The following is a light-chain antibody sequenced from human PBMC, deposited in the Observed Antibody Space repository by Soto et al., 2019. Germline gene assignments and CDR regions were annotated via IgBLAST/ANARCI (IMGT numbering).Light chain of an antibody. CDR1: QSVSSN. J-gene: IGKJ2*01. V-gene: IGKV3-15*01. Sequence: EIVMTQSPATLSVSPGERATLSCRPSQSVSSNLAWYQQKPGQAPRLLIYGASTRATGIPARFSGSGSGTEFTLTISSRQSEDFAVYYCQQYNNWPPYTFGQGTKLEIK. CDR3: QQYNNWPPYT. CDR2: GAS.